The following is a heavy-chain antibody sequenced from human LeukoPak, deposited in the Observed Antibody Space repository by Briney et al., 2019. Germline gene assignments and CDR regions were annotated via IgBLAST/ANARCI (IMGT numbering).Heavy chain of an antibody. CDR1: GFTFRNFA. J-gene: IGHJ3*02. V-gene: IGHV3-23*01. Sequence: GGSLRLSCSASGFTFRNFAMSWVRQAPGKGLEWVSAISGSGGSTYYADSVKGRFTISRDNSKNTLYLQMNSLRAEDTAVYYCASTYSNYVNDAFDIWGQGTMVTVSS. D-gene: IGHD4-11*01. CDR2: ISGSGGST. CDR3: ASTYSNYVNDAFDI.